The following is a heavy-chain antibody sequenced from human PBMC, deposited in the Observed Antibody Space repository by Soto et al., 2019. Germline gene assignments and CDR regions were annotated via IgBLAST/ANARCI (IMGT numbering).Heavy chain of an antibody. CDR2: INHSGST. J-gene: IGHJ2*01. Sequence: QVQLQQWGAGLLKPSETLSLTCAVYGGSFSDYYWTWIRQPPGKGLEWIGEINHSGSTNYNPSLKSRVTISVDTSENQFSLKLTSVTAADTAVYYCANDGDYGWYFDLWGRGTLVTVSS. D-gene: IGHD4-17*01. CDR1: GGSFSDYY. V-gene: IGHV4-34*01. CDR3: ANDGDYGWYFDL.